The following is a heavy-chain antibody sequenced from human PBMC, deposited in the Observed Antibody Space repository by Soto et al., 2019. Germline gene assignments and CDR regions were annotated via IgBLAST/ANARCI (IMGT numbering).Heavy chain of an antibody. CDR1: GGSFSGYY. CDR3: ARGPRGRFPPDYYYMDV. J-gene: IGHJ6*03. D-gene: IGHD3-3*01. V-gene: IGHV4-34*01. Sequence: SETLSLTCAVYGGSFSGYYWSWIRQPPGKGLEWIGEINHSGSTNYNPSLKSRVTISVDTSKNQFSLKLSSVTAADTAVYYCARGPRGRFPPDYYYMDVWGKGTTVTVSS. CDR2: INHSGST.